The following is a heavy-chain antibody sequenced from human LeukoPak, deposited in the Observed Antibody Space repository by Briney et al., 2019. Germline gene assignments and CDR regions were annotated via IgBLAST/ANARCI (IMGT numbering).Heavy chain of an antibody. CDR1: GYTFTDYY. CDR3: ARDYSDSSSYLDFDY. D-gene: IGHD3-22*01. CDR2: INPNSGDT. Sequence: ASLKVSCKASGYTFTDYYMHWVRQALGQGLEWMGWINPNSGDTKCAREFQGRVTMTRDTSINTAYMELSRLGSDDTAVYYCARDYSDSSSYLDFDYWGQGTLVTVSS. V-gene: IGHV1-2*02. J-gene: IGHJ4*02.